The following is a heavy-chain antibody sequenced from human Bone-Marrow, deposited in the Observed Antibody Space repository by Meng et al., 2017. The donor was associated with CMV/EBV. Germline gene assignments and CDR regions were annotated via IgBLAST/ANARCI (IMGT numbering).Heavy chain of an antibody. J-gene: IGHJ4*02. V-gene: IGHV1-8*03. CDR2: MNPNSGNT. D-gene: IGHD3-10*01. Sequence: ASVKVSCKASGYTFSSYDINWVRQATGQGLGWMGWMNPNSGNTGYAQKFQGRVTITRDNSINPAYLELTSLTSEDTAVYYCARGRGAFYYWGQGSPVTVSS. CDR3: ARGRGAFYY. CDR1: GYTFSSYD.